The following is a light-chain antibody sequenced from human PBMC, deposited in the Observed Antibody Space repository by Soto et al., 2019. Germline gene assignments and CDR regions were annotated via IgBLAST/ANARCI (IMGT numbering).Light chain of an antibody. CDR2: DVS. Sequence: QSALTQPASVSGSPGQSITISCTGTSSDVGGYNYVSWYQQHPGKAPKLMIYDVSNQPSGVSNRFSGSKSGNTASLTISGLQAEDEADYYCSSYTGSSTYVVFGGGTKVTVL. CDR3: SSYTGSSTYVV. V-gene: IGLV2-14*01. J-gene: IGLJ2*01. CDR1: SSDVGGYNY.